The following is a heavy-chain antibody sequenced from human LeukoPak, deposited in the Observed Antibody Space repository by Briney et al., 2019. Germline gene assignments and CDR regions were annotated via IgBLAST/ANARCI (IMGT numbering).Heavy chain of an antibody. D-gene: IGHD2-2*01. CDR3: ARDRPIVVVPAAYHY. Sequence: ASVKVSCKASGYTFTGYYMHWVRQAPGQGLEWMGWINPNSGGTNYAQKFQGRVTMTRDTSISTAYMELSRLRSDDTAVYYCARDRPIVVVPAAYHYWGQGTLVTVSS. V-gene: IGHV1-2*02. CDR2: INPNSGGT. J-gene: IGHJ4*02. CDR1: GYTFTGYY.